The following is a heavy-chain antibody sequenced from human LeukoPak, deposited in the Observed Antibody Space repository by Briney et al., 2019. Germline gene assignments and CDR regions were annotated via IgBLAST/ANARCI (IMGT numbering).Heavy chain of an antibody. CDR2: IYYSGST. Sequence: PSETLSLTCAVYGGSISSYYWSWIRQPPGKGLEWIGYIYYSGSTNYNPSLKSRVTISVDTSKNQFSLKLSSVTAADTAVYYCARDQFFDYWGQGTLVTVSS. CDR1: GGSISSYY. V-gene: IGHV4-59*01. CDR3: ARDQFFDY. J-gene: IGHJ4*02.